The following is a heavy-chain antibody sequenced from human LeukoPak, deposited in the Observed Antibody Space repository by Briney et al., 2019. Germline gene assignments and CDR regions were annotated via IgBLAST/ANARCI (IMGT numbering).Heavy chain of an antibody. CDR3: ATRYCSISACRASSHHCFDV. Sequence: PGGSLRLSCAASGFTFSGYWMHWVRQPTGKGLVWVSRINGDGSTTAYADSVKGRFTISRDNAKNTLYLQMNSLRAEDTAVYHCATRYCSISACRASSHHCFDVWGKGTTVIVSS. CDR2: INGDGSTT. V-gene: IGHV3-74*01. J-gene: IGHJ6*04. D-gene: IGHD2-2*01. CDR1: GFTFSGYW.